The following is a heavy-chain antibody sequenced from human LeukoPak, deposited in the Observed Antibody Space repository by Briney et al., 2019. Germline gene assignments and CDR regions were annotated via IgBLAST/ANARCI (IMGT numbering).Heavy chain of an antibody. CDR3: AKDRSSSLDY. V-gene: IGHV3-9*01. CDR1: GFTFDDYA. Sequence: PGRSLRLSCAASGFTFDDYAMHWVRQAPGKGLEWVSGISWNGGSIGCADSVKGRFTISRDNAKNSLYLQMNSLRAEDTALYYCAKDRSSSLDYWGQGTLVTVSS. CDR2: ISWNGGSI. D-gene: IGHD6-6*01. J-gene: IGHJ4*02.